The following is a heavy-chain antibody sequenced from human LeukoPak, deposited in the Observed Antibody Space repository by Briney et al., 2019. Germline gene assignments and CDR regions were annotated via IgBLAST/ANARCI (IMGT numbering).Heavy chain of an antibody. CDR1: GYNFLSYW. Sequence: GESLKISCQGSGYNFLSYWIGWVRQMPGKGLEWMGIISPGDSDSKYSPSFQGQVTISADRSISTAYLQWSSLKASDTAIYYCARPRRAERDEDFWGQGTLVTVSS. J-gene: IGHJ4*02. CDR2: ISPGDSDS. D-gene: IGHD1-1*01. V-gene: IGHV5-51*01. CDR3: ARPRRAERDEDF.